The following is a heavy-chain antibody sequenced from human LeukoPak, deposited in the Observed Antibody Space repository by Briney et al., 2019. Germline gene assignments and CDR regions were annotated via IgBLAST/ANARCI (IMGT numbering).Heavy chain of an antibody. CDR3: AREGGGNPEYNWFDP. V-gene: IGHV4-59*11. Sequence: SETLSLTCTVSGGSSSHYWSWIRQPPGKGLECIGYIYYSGSTNYNPSLKSRVTISIDTSKNQFSLKLSSVTAADTAVYYCAREGGGNPEYNWFDPWGQGTLVIVSS. CDR1: GGSSSHY. CDR2: IYYSGST. J-gene: IGHJ5*02. D-gene: IGHD4-23*01.